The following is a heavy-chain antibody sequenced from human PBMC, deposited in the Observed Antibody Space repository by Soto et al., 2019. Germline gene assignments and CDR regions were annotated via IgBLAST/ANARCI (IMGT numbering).Heavy chain of an antibody. D-gene: IGHD3-10*01. Sequence: EVQLVESGGGLVQPGRSLRLSCAASGSTFDDYAMHWVRQAPGKGLEWVSGISWNSGSIGYADSVKGRFTISRDNAKNSLYLQMNSLRAEDTALYYCAKDSVALLWFGASDYWGQGTLVTVSS. J-gene: IGHJ4*02. CDR3: AKDSVALLWFGASDY. V-gene: IGHV3-9*01. CDR1: GSTFDDYA. CDR2: ISWNSGSI.